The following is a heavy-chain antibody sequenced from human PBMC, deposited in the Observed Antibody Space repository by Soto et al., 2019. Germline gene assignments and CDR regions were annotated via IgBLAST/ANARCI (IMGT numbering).Heavy chain of an antibody. CDR3: ARQEYSTTWYLKY. J-gene: IGHJ4*02. Sequence: EVQLLESGGGVVQPGGSLRLSCAASGFTFSAYAMSWVRQAPGKGLEWVSVISGSGGATYYADSVKGRFTISRDNSKNTVYLQMNSLRAEDTAVYYCARQEYSTTWYLKYWGQGTLVTVSS. V-gene: IGHV3-23*01. D-gene: IGHD6-13*01. CDR1: GFTFSAYA. CDR2: ISGSGGAT.